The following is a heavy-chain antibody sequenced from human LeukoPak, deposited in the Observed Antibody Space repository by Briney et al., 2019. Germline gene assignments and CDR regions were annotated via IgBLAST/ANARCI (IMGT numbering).Heavy chain of an antibody. Sequence: PSETLSLTCTVSGGSISSYYWSWIRQPPGKGLEWIGYIHYSGSTNYNPSLKSRVTISIDASKNQFSLKLTSVTAADTAVYYCARVRKYCSGGSCYYFDYWGQGVLVTVSS. CDR3: ARVRKYCSGGSCYYFDY. J-gene: IGHJ4*02. D-gene: IGHD2-15*01. V-gene: IGHV4-59*01. CDR2: IHYSGST. CDR1: GGSISSYY.